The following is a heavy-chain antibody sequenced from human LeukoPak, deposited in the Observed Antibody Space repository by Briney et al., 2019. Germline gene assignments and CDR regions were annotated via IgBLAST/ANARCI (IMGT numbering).Heavy chain of an antibody. D-gene: IGHD4-17*01. CDR2: IFTSGTI. J-gene: IGHJ5*02. CDR3: ARKRHITDYDWPHP. Sequence: SETLSLTCSVSGGSVSDYHWSWIRQPTGKGLEWIGRIFTSGTIHYHPSLRNRVTISVDQSNNQFFLMLISVPAAGAAVYYCARKRHITDYDWPHPWVQGTLVPVSP. V-gene: IGHV4-4*07. CDR1: GGSVSDYH.